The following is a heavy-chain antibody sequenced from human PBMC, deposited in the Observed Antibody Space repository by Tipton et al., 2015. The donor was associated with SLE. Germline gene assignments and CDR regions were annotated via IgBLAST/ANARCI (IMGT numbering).Heavy chain of an antibody. CDR2: VNHSGST. CDR3: ARLYSSSWQRSDY. CDR1: GGSFSDYY. D-gene: IGHD6-13*01. J-gene: IGHJ4*02. Sequence: TLSLTCAVYGGSFSDYYWSWIRQPPGKGLEWIGEVNHSGSTNYNPSLKSRVTISLDTSKNQFSLKLSSVTAADTAVYYCARLYSSSWQRSDYWGQGTLVTVSS. V-gene: IGHV4-34*01.